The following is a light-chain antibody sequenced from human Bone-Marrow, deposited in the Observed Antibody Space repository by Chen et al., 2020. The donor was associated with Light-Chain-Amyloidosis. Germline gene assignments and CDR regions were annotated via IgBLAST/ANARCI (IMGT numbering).Light chain of an antibody. J-gene: IGKJ4*01. CDR1: QTISSNY. CDR2: GSS. Sequence: EIVLTQSPGTLSLSPGEGANLSCRASQTISSNYLTWYQQKFGQAPRLLIYGSSSRATGIPDRFTGSGSGTDFTRTSNRLEPEDFAMYYCQQYGTSPLTFGGGTKVEI. V-gene: IGKV3-20*01. CDR3: QQYGTSPLT.